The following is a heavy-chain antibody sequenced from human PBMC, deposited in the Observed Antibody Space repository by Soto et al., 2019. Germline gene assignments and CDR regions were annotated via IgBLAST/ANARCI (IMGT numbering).Heavy chain of an antibody. V-gene: IGHV3-23*01. CDR3: TKGGIPRRYNIPKVDFDY. CDR2: ISGSGATT. Sequence: GGSLRLSCAASGFIFNNYAMSWVRQAPGKGLEWVSAISGSGATTYYPDSVKGHFTISRDNSKNTLYLQMNNLRAEETAVYYCTKGGIPRRYNIPKVDFDYWGQGSMVTVSS. D-gene: IGHD1-1*01. CDR1: GFIFNNYA. J-gene: IGHJ4*02.